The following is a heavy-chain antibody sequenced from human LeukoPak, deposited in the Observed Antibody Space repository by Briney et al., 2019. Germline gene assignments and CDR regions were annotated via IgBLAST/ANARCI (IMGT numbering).Heavy chain of an antibody. CDR1: GDSINSLDL. J-gene: IGHJ4*02. D-gene: IGHD3-22*01. Sequence: SETLSLTCTVSGDSINSLDLWSWVRQPPGKGLEWIGEMYLSGTTHSNPSVKSRVTISIDKSKNQFFLNLSSVTAADTAVFYCAGLVGRYSSGLYYYYFDYWGQGTLVTVSS. CDR2: MYLSGTT. CDR3: AGLVGRYSSGLYYYYFDY. V-gene: IGHV4-4*02.